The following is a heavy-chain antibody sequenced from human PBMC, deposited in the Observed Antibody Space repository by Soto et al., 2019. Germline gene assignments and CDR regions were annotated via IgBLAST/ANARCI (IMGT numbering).Heavy chain of an antibody. J-gene: IGHJ6*02. CDR2: ISAYNGNT. CDR1: GYTFTSYG. CDR3: ARDPAPLSSSSRYYGMDV. Sequence: ASVKVSCKASGYTFTSYGISWVRQAPGQGLEWMGWISAYNGNTNYAQKLQGRVTMTTDTSTSTAYMELRSLRSDDTAVYYCARDPAPLSSSSRYYGMDVWGQGTTVTVYS. D-gene: IGHD6-13*01. V-gene: IGHV1-18*01.